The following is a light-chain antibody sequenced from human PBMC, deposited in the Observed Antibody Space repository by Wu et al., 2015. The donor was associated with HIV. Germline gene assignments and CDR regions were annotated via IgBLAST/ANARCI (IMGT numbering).Light chain of an antibody. CDR3: QQYYTTLWT. Sequence: SASXRRQSQDLLPASQDIRNSLAWYQPETRGXPKLLIFATSMLQTGVQSRFRGSGSGTDYILTINSLQPEDFATYYCQQYYTTLWTFGQGTKVEVK. V-gene: IGKV1-NL1*01. CDR2: ATS. CDR1: QDIRNS. J-gene: IGKJ1*01.